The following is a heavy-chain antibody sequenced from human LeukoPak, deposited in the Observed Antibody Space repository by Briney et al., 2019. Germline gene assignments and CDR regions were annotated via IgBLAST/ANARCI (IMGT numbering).Heavy chain of an antibody. CDR3: ARSRSSGGTRGRRAFDY. V-gene: IGHV3-21*01. J-gene: IGHJ4*02. CDR2: ISSSSSYI. CDR1: GFTFSSYS. D-gene: IGHD6-13*01. Sequence: GGSLRLSCAASGFTFSSYSMNWVRQAPGKGLEWVSSISSSSSYIYYADSVKGRFTISRDNAKNSLYLQMNSLRAEDTAVYYCARSRSSGGTRGRRAFDYWGQGTLVTVSS.